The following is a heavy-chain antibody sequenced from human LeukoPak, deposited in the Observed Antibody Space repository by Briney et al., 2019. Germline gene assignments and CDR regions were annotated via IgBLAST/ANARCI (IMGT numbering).Heavy chain of an antibody. CDR3: ARGVGDSSGYYMNYFDY. Sequence: GGSLRLSCAASGFTFSSYSMNWVRQAPGKGLEWVSSISSSSSYIYYADSVKGRFTISRDNAKNSLYLQMNSLRAEDTAVYYCARGVGDSSGYYMNYFDYWGQGTLVTVSS. CDR1: GFTFSSYS. CDR2: ISSSSSYI. J-gene: IGHJ4*02. V-gene: IGHV3-21*01. D-gene: IGHD3-22*01.